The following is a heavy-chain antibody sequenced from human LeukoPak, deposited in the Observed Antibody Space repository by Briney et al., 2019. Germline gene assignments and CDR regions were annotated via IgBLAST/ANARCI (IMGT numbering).Heavy chain of an antibody. CDR2: IYSGGST. V-gene: IGHV3-66*01. J-gene: IGHJ6*02. CDR3: ARDMIYCSGGSCYPIYYYYYGMDV. Sequence: PGGSLRLSCAGSGFTLSSYAMSWVRQAPGKGLEWVSVIYSGGSTYYADSVKGRFTISRDNSKNTLYLQMNSLRAEDTAVYYCARDMIYCSGGSCYPIYYYYYGMDVWGQGTTVTVSS. CDR1: GFTLSSYA. D-gene: IGHD2-15*01.